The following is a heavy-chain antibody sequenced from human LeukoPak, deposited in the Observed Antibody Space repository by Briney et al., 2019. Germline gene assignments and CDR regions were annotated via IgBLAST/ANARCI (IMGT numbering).Heavy chain of an antibody. V-gene: IGHV1-3*01. J-gene: IGHJ5*02. CDR1: GYTFTSNA. CDR3: ARNGIYNLACPPNP. D-gene: IGHD3-10*01. Sequence: ASVEVSCKASGYTFTSNAMHWVRQAPGQRLEWMGWINGGKGNTKYSQNFQGRVTITRDTSANTAYMELSSLRSEDTAVYYCARNGIYNLACPPNPLGQGTLVTGPS. CDR2: INGGKGNT.